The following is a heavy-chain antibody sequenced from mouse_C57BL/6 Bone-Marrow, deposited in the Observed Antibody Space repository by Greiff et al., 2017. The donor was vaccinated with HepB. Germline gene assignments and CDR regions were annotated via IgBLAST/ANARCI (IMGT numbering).Heavy chain of an antibody. J-gene: IGHJ2*01. D-gene: IGHD1-2*01. CDR3: TPLLRLYYFDY. CDR1: GYTFTDYE. Sequence: QVQLKESGAELVRPGASVTLSCKASGYTFTDYEMHWVKQTPVHGLEWIGAIDPETGGTAYNQKFKGKAILTADKSSSTAYMELRSLTSEDSAVYYCTPLLRLYYFDYWGQGTTLTVSS. CDR2: IDPETGGT. V-gene: IGHV1-15*01.